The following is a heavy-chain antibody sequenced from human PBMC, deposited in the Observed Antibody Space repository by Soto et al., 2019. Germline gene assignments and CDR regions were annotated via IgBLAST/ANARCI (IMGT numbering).Heavy chain of an antibody. CDR3: ARDAGIAAAGTAPYYDYYGIDV. CDR2: ICYSWST. CDR1: GCSISSYY. Sequence: PSETLSLTCTVSGCSISSYYWSWIRQPPGKGLEWIGYICYSWSTNYNPSLKSRVTITVATSKNQFPLKLSSVTAADTAVYYCARDAGIAAAGTAPYYDYYGIDVWGQGTTVTVSS. V-gene: IGHV4-59*01. D-gene: IGHD6-13*01. J-gene: IGHJ6*02.